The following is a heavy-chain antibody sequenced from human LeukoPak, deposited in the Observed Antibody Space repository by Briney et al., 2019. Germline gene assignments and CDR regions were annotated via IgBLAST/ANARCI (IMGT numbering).Heavy chain of an antibody. Sequence: GGSLRLSCAASGFTFSSYEMNWVRQAPGKGLEWVSYISSSGSTIYYADSVKGRFTISRDNAKNPLYLQMNSLRAEDTAVYYCAREVEGIDYWGQGTLVTVSS. V-gene: IGHV3-48*03. CDR3: AREVEGIDY. CDR2: ISSSGSTI. D-gene: IGHD2-15*01. J-gene: IGHJ4*02. CDR1: GFTFSSYE.